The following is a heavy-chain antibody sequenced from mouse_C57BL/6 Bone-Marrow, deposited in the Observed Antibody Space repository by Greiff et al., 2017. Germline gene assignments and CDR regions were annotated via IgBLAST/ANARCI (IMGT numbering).Heavy chain of an antibody. CDR1: GYTFTSYW. V-gene: IGHV1-72*01. J-gene: IGHJ4*01. Sequence: QVQLKQPGAELVKPGASVKLSCTASGYTFTSYWMHWVKQRPGRGLEWIGRIDPNSGGTKYTEKFKSKATLSVDKPSSTAYMQLSSLTSEDAAVYYGARGVLRMDYWGQGTSVTVSS. D-gene: IGHD1-1*01. CDR3: ARGVLRMDY. CDR2: IDPNSGGT.